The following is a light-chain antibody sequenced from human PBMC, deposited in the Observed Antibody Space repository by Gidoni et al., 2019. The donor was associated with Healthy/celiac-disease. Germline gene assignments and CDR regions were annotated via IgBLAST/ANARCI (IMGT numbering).Light chain of an antibody. J-gene: IGKJ1*01. CDR3: QQYYSYPWT. Sequence: IRMTQSPSSFSASTGDRVTITCRASQGISSYLAWYQQKPGKAPKLLIYAASTLQSGVPSRFSGSGSGTDFTLTISCLQSEDFATYYCQQYYSYPWTFGQGTKVEIK. CDR2: AAS. CDR1: QGISSY. V-gene: IGKV1-8*01.